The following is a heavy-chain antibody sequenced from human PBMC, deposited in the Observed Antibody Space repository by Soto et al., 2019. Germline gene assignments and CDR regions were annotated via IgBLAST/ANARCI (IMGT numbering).Heavy chain of an antibody. V-gene: IGHV1-69*13. D-gene: IGHD4-17*01. CDR1: GGGFCTYA. CDR2: ITPIFDTT. CDR3: ATGGTTVTRRFDY. J-gene: IGHJ4*02. Sequence: SVKVSCRASGGGFCTYAITWVRQAPGEGLEWMGGITPIFDTTNYAQQFQGRVTITADESTTTVHMELTSLTSEDTAVYYCATGGTTVTRRFDYWGQGTLVTVSS.